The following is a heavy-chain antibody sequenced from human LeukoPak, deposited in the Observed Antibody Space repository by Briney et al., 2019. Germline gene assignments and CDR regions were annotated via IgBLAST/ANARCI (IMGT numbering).Heavy chain of an antibody. CDR2: INPDGSTT. J-gene: IGHJ3*02. CDR1: GFTVSSNY. CDR3: ARVKVGVWGVSDT. Sequence: PGGSLRLSCAAPGFTVSSNYRSWVRQAPGKGLVWLSRINPDGSTTTYADSVRGRFLISRDNAKNTLYLQMYSLGAEDTAVYYCARVKVGVWGVSDTWGQGTMVTVSS. D-gene: IGHD7-27*01. V-gene: IGHV3-74*03.